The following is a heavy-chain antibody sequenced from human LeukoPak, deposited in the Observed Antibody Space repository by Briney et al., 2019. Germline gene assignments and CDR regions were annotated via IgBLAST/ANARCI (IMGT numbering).Heavy chain of an antibody. D-gene: IGHD4-17*01. CDR1: GFTFSSNG. CDR2: ISYDGSDK. J-gene: IGHJ4*02. Sequence: GRSLRLSCAASGFTFSSNGMHWVRQAPGKGLEWVAVISYDGSDKYYADSVKGQFTISRDNSKNTLYLQMNSLRAEDTAVYYCAKDMTTVTTVLDYWGQGTLVTVSS. CDR3: AKDMTTVTTVLDY. V-gene: IGHV3-30*18.